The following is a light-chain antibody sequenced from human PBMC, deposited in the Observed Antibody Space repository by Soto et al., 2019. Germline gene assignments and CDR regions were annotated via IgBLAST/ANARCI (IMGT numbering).Light chain of an antibody. CDR3: QQTYSSPIT. CDR1: QSISSY. J-gene: IGKJ5*01. V-gene: IGKV1-39*01. Sequence: DTQMNQSPSSLSASVGHSIAITCRASQSISSYLNWYQQKPGKAPKLLISAASILQSGVPSRFSGSGSGTDFTLTISNRQPEDFAGYYCQQTYSSPITFGQGTRLEI. CDR2: AAS.